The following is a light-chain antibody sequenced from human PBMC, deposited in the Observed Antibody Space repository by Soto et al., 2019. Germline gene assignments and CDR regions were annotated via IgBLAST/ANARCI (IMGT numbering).Light chain of an antibody. CDR2: DVS. V-gene: IGLV2-11*01. CDR1: SSDVGGYNY. CDR3: CSYAGSYTYV. Sequence: QPVLTQPRSVSGSPGQSVTISCTGTSSDVGGYNYVSWYQQHPGKAPKLMIYDVSKRPSGVPDRFSGSKSGNTASLTISGLQAEDEAYYFCCSYAGSYTYVFGTGTKLTVL. J-gene: IGLJ1*01.